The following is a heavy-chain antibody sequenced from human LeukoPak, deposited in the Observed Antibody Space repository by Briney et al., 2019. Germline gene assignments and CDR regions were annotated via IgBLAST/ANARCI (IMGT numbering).Heavy chain of an antibody. CDR1: GFTFSSYG. J-gene: IGHJ4*02. CDR3: AKDGLWFRELLFDY. CDR2: ISYDGSNK. Sequence: GGSVRLSCAASGFTFSSYGMHSARQAPGKGLEWVAVISYDGSNKYYADSVKGRFTISRDNSKNTLYLQMNSLKAEDTAVYYCAKDGLWFRELLFDYWGQGTLVTVSS. V-gene: IGHV3-30*18. D-gene: IGHD3-10*01.